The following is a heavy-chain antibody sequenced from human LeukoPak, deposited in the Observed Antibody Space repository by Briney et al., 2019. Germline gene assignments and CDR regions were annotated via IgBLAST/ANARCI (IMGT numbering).Heavy chain of an antibody. CDR2: IKPNSGGT. Sequence: ASLKVSCKASGYTFTSYYMHWVRQAPGQGLEWMGWIKPNSGGTNYAQKFQGRVTMTRDTSISTAYMELSRLRSDDTAVYYCARDRYGDLPFDYWGQGTLVTVSS. V-gene: IGHV1-2*02. CDR3: ARDRYGDLPFDY. J-gene: IGHJ4*02. CDR1: GYTFTSYY. D-gene: IGHD4-17*01.